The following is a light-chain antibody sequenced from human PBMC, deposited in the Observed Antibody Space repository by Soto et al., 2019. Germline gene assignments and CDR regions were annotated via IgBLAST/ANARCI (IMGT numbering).Light chain of an antibody. Sequence: EIVLTQSPATLSLSPGERATLSCRASQSVSNSLAWYQQKPGRPPRLLIYDASNRATGVPARFSGSGSGTDFTLTIGSLEPEDFAVYYCQQRYYWPDLTFGGGTKVDIK. CDR1: QSVSNS. J-gene: IGKJ4*01. CDR3: QQRYYWPDLT. CDR2: DAS. V-gene: IGKV3-11*01.